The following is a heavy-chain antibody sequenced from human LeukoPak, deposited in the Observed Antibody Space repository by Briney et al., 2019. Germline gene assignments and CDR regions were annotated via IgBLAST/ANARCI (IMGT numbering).Heavy chain of an antibody. J-gene: IGHJ4*02. CDR1: GFTVSSNY. CDR2: IYSGGST. D-gene: IGHD3-22*01. CDR3: ARDLDSSGYYHVVDS. Sequence: PGGSLRLSCAASGFTVSSNYMSWVRQAPGKGLEWVSVIYSGGSTYYADSVKGRFTISRDNSKNTLSLHMNSLRAEDTAVYYCARDLDSSGYYHVVDSWGQGALVTVSS. V-gene: IGHV3-66*01.